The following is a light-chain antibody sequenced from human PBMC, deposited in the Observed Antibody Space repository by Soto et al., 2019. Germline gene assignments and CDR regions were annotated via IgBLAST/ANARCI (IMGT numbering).Light chain of an antibody. CDR2: GAS. V-gene: IGKV3-15*01. CDR1: QSVSSN. J-gene: IGKJ1*01. Sequence: EIVMTQSPVTLSVSPGERASLSCRASQSVSSNLVWYQQKPGQPPGLLIYGASTRATGIPARFSGSGSGTEFTLTISSLQSEDFAVYCCQQYNNWPWTFGQGTKVEIK. CDR3: QQYNNWPWT.